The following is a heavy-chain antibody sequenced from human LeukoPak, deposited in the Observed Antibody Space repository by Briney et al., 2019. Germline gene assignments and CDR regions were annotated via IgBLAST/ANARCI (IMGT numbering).Heavy chain of an antibody. CDR3: ARAPRIVATIFFFDY. V-gene: IGHV4-59*01. CDR2: IYYSGST. D-gene: IGHD5-12*01. J-gene: IGHJ4*02. Sequence: PSETLSLTCSVSSGSITSYYWSWLRQPPGKGLEWIGYIYYSGSTNYNPSVKSRVTMSVDTSKNQFSLKLNSVTAADTAVYYCARAPRIVATIFFFDYWGQGTLVTVSS. CDR1: SGSITSYY.